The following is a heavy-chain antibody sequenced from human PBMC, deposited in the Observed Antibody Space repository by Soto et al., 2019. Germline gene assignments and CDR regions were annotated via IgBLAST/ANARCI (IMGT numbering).Heavy chain of an antibody. V-gene: IGHV3-30*01. J-gene: IGHJ6*02. CDR3: ARGTSRLLPYSTFYGLHV. CDR1: GFTFNDYA. CDR2: VSHDGSNH. Sequence: RRRSCAASGFTFNDYALHWVRQAPGKGLEWVAFVSHDGSNHYFAASVGGRFTMSRDTSKVTAYLQLNNLGHEDTAVYFCARGTSRLLPYSTFYGLHVWGHGTAVTVS. D-gene: IGHD2-21*01.